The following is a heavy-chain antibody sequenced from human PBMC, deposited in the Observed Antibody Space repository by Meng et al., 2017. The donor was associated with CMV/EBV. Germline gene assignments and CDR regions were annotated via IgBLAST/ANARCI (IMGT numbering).Heavy chain of an antibody. CDR1: GFTFSNAW. CDR2: IKSKTDGGTT. J-gene: IGHJ6*02. V-gene: IGHV3-15*01. Sequence: GGSLRLSCAASGFTFSNAWMSWVRQAPGKGLEWVGRIKSKTDGGTTDYAAPVKGRFTISRDDSKNTLYLQMNSLKTEDTAVYYCTTDTVTTVTTSPMWYYYYYYGMDVWGQGTTVTVSS. D-gene: IGHD4-11*01. CDR3: TTDTVTTVTTSPMWYYYYYYGMDV.